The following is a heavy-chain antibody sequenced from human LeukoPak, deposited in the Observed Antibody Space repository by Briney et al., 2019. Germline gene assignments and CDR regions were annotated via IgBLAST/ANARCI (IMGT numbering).Heavy chain of an antibody. CDR1: GFTFSSYG. CDR2: FSGRGGRT. Sequence: GGSLRLSCAASGFTFSSYGMHWVRQAPGKGLEWVSTFSGRGGRTDYADSVKGRFTISRDNSQNRLYLQMNSLRAEDTAVYYCAKRFMDGNYGLGWGYYYYYGMDVWGQGTTVTVSS. D-gene: IGHD4-17*01. J-gene: IGHJ6*02. CDR3: AKRFMDGNYGLGWGYYYYYGMDV. V-gene: IGHV3-23*01.